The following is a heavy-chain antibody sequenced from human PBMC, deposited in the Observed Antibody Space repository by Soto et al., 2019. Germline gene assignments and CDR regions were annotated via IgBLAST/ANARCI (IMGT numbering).Heavy chain of an antibody. CDR3: ARDNSRLYFDY. CDR1: GYIFTIFG. CDR2: ISAYNGNT. J-gene: IGHJ4*02. D-gene: IGHD1-26*01. V-gene: IGHV1-18*01. Sequence: ASVKVSCKASGYIFTIFGISWVRQAPGQGLEWMGWISAYNGNTNYAQNLQGRVTMTTDTSTSTAYMELRSLRSDDTAVYYCARDNSRLYFDYWGQGALVTVSS.